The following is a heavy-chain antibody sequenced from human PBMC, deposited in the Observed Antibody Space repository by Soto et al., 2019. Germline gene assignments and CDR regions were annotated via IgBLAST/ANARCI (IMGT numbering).Heavy chain of an antibody. Sequence: PSETLSLTCTVSGGPISSNTYYFVCIRQPPGKGLEWIGNIYYSGSTYYNPSLKSRVVISVDTSKNQFALKLTPVAAADTAVYYCARGVVGPTAPDYWGQGTLVTVSS. CDR3: ARGVVGPTAPDY. V-gene: IGHV4-39*01. J-gene: IGHJ4*02. CDR1: GGPISSNTYY. CDR2: IYYSGST. D-gene: IGHD1-26*01.